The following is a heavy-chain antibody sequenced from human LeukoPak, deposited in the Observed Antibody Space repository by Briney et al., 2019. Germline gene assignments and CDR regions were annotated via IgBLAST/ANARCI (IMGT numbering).Heavy chain of an antibody. Sequence: GGSLRLSCAASGFTFSRYGMHWVRQAPGKGLEWVAHINQDGSEEHYMASVKARFTISRDNAKNSLSLQMNSLRAEDTAVYYCVRDGGVSGYDLLDYWGQGTLATVSS. CDR3: VRDGGVSGYDLLDY. CDR1: GFTFSRYG. CDR2: INQDGSEE. D-gene: IGHD5-12*01. V-gene: IGHV3-7*01. J-gene: IGHJ4*02.